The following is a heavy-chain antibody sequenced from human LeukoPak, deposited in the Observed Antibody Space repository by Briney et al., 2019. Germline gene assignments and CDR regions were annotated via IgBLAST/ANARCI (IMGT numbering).Heavy chain of an antibody. Sequence: SDTLSLTCTVSGGSISSSSYYWSWIRQPAGKGLKWIGRIYTSGSTNYNPSLKSRVTMSVDTSKNQFSLKPSSVTAADTAVYYCARGVGSGDYGFDIWGQGTMVTVSS. CDR3: ARGVGSGDYGFDI. D-gene: IGHD2-15*01. J-gene: IGHJ3*02. CDR2: IYTSGST. CDR1: GGSISSSSYY. V-gene: IGHV4-61*02.